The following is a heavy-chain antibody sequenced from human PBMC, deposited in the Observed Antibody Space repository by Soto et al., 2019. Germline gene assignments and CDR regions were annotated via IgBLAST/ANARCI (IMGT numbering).Heavy chain of an antibody. D-gene: IGHD5-18*01. J-gene: IGHJ5*01. CDR2: IDTSGNT. Sequence: SETLSLTCTVSVDSITTYYWSWIRQAGGKGLEWIGRIDTSGNTNYNPSLKSRVTMSVDTSKKQFSLKLTSVTAEVTAVYFCATIPVDTYMTYWFDPWGQGTLVTVSS. V-gene: IGHV4-4*07. CDR1: VDSITTYY. CDR3: ATIPVDTYMTYWFDP.